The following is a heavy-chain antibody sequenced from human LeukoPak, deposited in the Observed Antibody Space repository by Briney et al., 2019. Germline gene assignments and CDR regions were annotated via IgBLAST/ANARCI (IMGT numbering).Heavy chain of an antibody. CDR3: ARDPEGHGYYFDY. J-gene: IGHJ4*02. CDR2: IHTSGST. D-gene: IGHD3-3*01. CDR1: GGSTSNYF. V-gene: IGHV4-4*07. Sequence: SETLSLTCTVSGGSTSNYFCTWLRQSAGKGLEWIGRIHTSGSTNYNPSLESRVSMSVDTSKNQFSLKLSSVTAADTAVYYCARDPEGHGYYFDYWGQGALVTVSS.